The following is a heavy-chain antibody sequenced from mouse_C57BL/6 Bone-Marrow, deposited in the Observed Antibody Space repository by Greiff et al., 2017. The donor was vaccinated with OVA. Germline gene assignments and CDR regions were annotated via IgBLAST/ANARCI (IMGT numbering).Heavy chain of an antibody. D-gene: IGHD2-5*01. Sequence: QVQLQQPGAELVKPGASVKLSCKASGYTFTSYWMHWVKQRPGQGLEWIGMIHPNSGSTNYNEKFKSKATLTVDKSSSTAYMQLSSLTSEDSAVYYCARSYYSNYGGAWFAYWGQGTLVTVSA. V-gene: IGHV1-64*01. J-gene: IGHJ3*01. CDR3: ARSYYSNYGGAWFAY. CDR1: GYTFTSYW. CDR2: IHPNSGST.